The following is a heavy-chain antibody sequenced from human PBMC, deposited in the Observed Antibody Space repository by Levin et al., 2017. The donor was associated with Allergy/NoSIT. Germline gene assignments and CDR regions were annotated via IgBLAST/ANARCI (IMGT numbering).Heavy chain of an antibody. V-gene: IGHV1-18*01. CDR3: ARDQLYVRNREYSSGWDTYYFDY. Sequence: ASVKVSCKASGYTFTSYGISWVRQAPGQGLEWMGWISAYNGNTNYAQKLQGRVTMTTDTSTSTAYMELRSLRSDDTAVYYCARDQLYVRNREYSSGWDTYYFDYWGQGTLVTVSS. CDR1: GYTFTSYG. CDR2: ISAYNGNT. D-gene: IGHD6-19*01. J-gene: IGHJ4*02.